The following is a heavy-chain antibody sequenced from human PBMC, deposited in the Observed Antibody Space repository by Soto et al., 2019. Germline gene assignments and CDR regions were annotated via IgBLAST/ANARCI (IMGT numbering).Heavy chain of an antibody. J-gene: IGHJ5*02. Sequence: SETLSLTCTVSGGSISSYYWSWIRQPPGKGLEWIGYIYYSGSTNYNPSLKSRVTISVDTSKNQFSLKLSSVTAADTAAYYCAREAFEGGSGSYQDWFDPWGQGTLVTVSS. V-gene: IGHV4-59*01. D-gene: IGHD3-10*01. CDR3: AREAFEGGSGSYQDWFDP. CDR2: IYYSGST. CDR1: GGSISSYY.